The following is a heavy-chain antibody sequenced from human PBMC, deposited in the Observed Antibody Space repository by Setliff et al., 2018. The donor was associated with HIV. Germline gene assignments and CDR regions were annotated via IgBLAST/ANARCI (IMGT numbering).Heavy chain of an antibody. Sequence: RASVKVSCKASGYTFSRYAMHWVRQAPGQRLEWMGWINAGNGNTKYSQKFQGRVSIARDTSASTAYMELSSLRSEDTAVYYCARVQTMAVAGTQYHYMDVWGKGTTVTVSS. D-gene: IGHD6-19*01. V-gene: IGHV1-3*01. CDR1: GYTFSRYA. CDR3: ARVQTMAVAGTQYHYMDV. J-gene: IGHJ6*03. CDR2: INAGNGNT.